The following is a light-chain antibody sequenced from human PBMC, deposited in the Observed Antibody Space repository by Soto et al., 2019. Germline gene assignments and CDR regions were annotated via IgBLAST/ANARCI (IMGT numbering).Light chain of an antibody. V-gene: IGLV2-14*01. CDR1: SSDVGDYNY. CDR3: TSYTSSGTPV. Sequence: QSALTQPASVPGSPGQSITISCTGTSSDVGDYNYVSWYQQHPGKAPKLMIYEVSNRPSGVSNRFSGSKSGNTASLTISGLQAEDEADYYCTSYTSSGTPVFGGGTKLTVL. J-gene: IGLJ2*01. CDR2: EVS.